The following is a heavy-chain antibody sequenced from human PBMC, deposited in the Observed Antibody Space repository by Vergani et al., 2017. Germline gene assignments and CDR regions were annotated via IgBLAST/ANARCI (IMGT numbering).Heavy chain of an antibody. D-gene: IGHD3-10*01. CDR3: ARDVPLPPPMVRGVSEYYYGMDV. V-gene: IGHV1-18*01. Sequence: QVQLVQSGAEVKKPGSSVKVSCKASGGTFSSYAISWVRQAPGQGLEWMGGISAYNGNTNYAQKLQGRVTMTTDTSTSTAYMELRSLRSDDTAVYYCARDVPLPPPMVRGVSEYYYGMDVWGQGTTVTVSS. CDR1: GGTFSSYA. J-gene: IGHJ6*02. CDR2: ISAYNGNT.